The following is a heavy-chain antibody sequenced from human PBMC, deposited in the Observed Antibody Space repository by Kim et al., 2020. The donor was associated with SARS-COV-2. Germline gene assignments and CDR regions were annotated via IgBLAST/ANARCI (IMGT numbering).Heavy chain of an antibody. D-gene: IGHD6-13*01. CDR1: GGSISSGGYY. CDR2: IYYSGST. V-gene: IGHV4-31*03. J-gene: IGHJ4*02. Sequence: SETLSLTCTVSGGSISSGGYYWSWIRQHPGKGLEWIGYIYYSGSTYYNPSLKSRVTISVDTSKNQFSLKLSSVTAADTAVYYCARGGLSVYSSSWYTRYYFDYWGQGTLVTVSS. CDR3: ARGGLSVYSSSWYTRYYFDY.